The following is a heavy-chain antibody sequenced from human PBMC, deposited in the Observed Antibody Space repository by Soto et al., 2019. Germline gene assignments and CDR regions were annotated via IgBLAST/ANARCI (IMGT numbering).Heavy chain of an antibody. CDR1: GGSISSGGYY. Sequence: SETLSLTCAVSGGSISSGGYYWSWIRQHPGKGLEWIGYIYYSGSTYYNPSLKSRVTISVDTSKNQFSLKLSSVTAADTAVYYCARSIGGSYFYDAFDIWGQGTMVTVSS. CDR3: ARSIGGSYFYDAFDI. D-gene: IGHD1-26*01. V-gene: IGHV4-31*11. CDR2: IYYSGST. J-gene: IGHJ3*02.